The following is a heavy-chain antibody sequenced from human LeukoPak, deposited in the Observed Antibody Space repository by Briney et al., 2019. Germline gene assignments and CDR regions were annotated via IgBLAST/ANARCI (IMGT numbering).Heavy chain of an antibody. CDR3: ARDHYGDYYFDY. CDR2: IYYSGST. Sequence: SETLSLTCTVSGGSISSYYWSWIRQPPGKGLEWIGYIYYSGSTNYNPSLKSRVTISVDTSKNQFSLKLSSVTAADTAVYYCARDHYGDYYFDYWGQGTLVTVSS. CDR1: GGSISSYY. V-gene: IGHV4-59*12. J-gene: IGHJ4*02. D-gene: IGHD4-17*01.